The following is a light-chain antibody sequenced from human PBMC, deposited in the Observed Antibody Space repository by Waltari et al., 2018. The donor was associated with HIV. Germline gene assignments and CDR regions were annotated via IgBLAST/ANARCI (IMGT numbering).Light chain of an antibody. Sequence: QSVLTQPPSVSGAPGQRVTISCTGSSSIIGAHSAVHWYQQLPGTAPKVLICGNRDRPCGVPERVSGSKSGTSASLVITGRQAEDEANYYCQSYDSSLSAWVFGGGTKLTVL. CDR2: GNR. J-gene: IGLJ3*02. V-gene: IGLV1-40*01. CDR1: SSIIGAHSA. CDR3: QSYDSSLSAWV.